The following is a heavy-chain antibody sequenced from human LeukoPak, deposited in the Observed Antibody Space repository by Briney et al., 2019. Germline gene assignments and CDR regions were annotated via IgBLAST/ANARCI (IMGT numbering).Heavy chain of an antibody. D-gene: IGHD2-2*01. Sequence: GGSLRLSCAASGFTFSSYAMSWARQAPGKGLERVSAISGRGGSTYYADSVKGRFTISRDNSKNTLHLQMNSLRAEDTAVYYCAKDNRCSSTSCHFNWFDPWGQGTLVTVSS. CDR2: ISGRGGST. CDR3: AKDNRCSSTSCHFNWFDP. CDR1: GFTFSSYA. V-gene: IGHV3-23*01. J-gene: IGHJ5*02.